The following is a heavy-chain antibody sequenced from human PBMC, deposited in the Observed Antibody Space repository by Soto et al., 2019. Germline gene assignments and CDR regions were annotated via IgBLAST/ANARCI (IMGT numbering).Heavy chain of an antibody. D-gene: IGHD3-22*01. J-gene: IGHJ4*02. CDR1: GYTFTSYT. Sequence: GASVKVSCKASGYTFTSYTMHWVRQAPGQGLEWMGIINPSGGSTSYAQKFQGRVTMTRDTSTSTVYMELSSLRSEDTAVYYCARDSSGYYYFGYWGQGTLVTVSS. CDR2: INPSGGST. V-gene: IGHV1-46*01. CDR3: ARDSSGYYYFGY.